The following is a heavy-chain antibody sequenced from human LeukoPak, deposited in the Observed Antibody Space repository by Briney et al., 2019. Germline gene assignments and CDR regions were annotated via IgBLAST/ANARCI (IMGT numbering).Heavy chain of an antibody. Sequence: ASVKVSCKASGSTITSYYMHWLRQAPGQGLEWMGIINPSGGGTNYAQKFQGRVTMTRNTSISTAYMELSSLRSEDTAVYYCARGRGYDILTGDDYWGQGTLVTVSS. D-gene: IGHD3-9*01. V-gene: IGHV1-46*01. CDR1: GSTITSYY. J-gene: IGHJ4*02. CDR3: ARGRGYDILTGDDY. CDR2: INPSGGGT.